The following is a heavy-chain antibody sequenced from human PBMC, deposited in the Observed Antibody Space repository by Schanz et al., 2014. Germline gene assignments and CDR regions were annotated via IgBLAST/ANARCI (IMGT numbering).Heavy chain of an antibody. V-gene: IGHV3-23*01. J-gene: IGHJ3*02. CDR2: LSEGGGGT. Sequence: EVQLLESGGGLVQPGGSLRLSCAASGFIFGSSVMAWVRQAPGKGLEWVSALSEGGGGTHYADSVRGRFTISRDNSKNTLYLQMNSLRAEDTAVYYCAKGRFGELSAFDIWGQGTMVNVSS. CDR1: GFIFGSSV. D-gene: IGHD3-10*01. CDR3: AKGRFGELSAFDI.